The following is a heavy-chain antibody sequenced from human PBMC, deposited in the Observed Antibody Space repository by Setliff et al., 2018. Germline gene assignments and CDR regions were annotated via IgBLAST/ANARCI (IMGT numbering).Heavy chain of an antibody. J-gene: IGHJ5*02. CDR1: GYSITNGYY. D-gene: IGHD3-22*01. Sequence: PSETLSLTCVVSGYSITNGYYWGWIRQPPGKGLEWIGSINHGGDTSHNPSLQSRVAISVDTSKNQFSLKLSSVTAADTAVYYCVRRTYYYDTSPMGWFDPWGQGILVTVSS. CDR3: VRRTYYYDTSPMGWFDP. CDR2: INHGGDT. V-gene: IGHV4-38-2*01.